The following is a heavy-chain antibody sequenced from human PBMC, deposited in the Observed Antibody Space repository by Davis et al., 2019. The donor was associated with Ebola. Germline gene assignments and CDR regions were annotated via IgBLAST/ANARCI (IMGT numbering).Heavy chain of an antibody. D-gene: IGHD3-16*01. CDR3: ARALGFFGGWFDP. Sequence: SETLSLTCAAYGGSFSDYFWSWVRQPPGKGLEWIGEIYHSGSTNYNPSLKSRVTISVDKSKNQFSLKLSSVTAADTAVYYCARALGFFGGWFDPWGQGTLVTVSS. CDR2: IYHSGST. CDR1: GGSFSDYF. V-gene: IGHV4-34*01. J-gene: IGHJ5*02.